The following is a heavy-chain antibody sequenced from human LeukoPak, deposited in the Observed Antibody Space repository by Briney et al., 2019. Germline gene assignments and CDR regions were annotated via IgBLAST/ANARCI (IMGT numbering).Heavy chain of an antibody. CDR3: ARGEPWFDP. V-gene: IGHV4-59*08. J-gene: IGHJ5*02. Sequence: SETLSLTCTVSGGSISSYYWSWLRQPPGKGLEWLGYIYYSGGTNYNPSLKSRVTMSVDTSKNQFSLKLSSVTAADTAVYYCARGEPWFDPWGQGTLVTVSS. D-gene: IGHD1-14*01. CDR1: GGSISSYY. CDR2: IYYSGGT.